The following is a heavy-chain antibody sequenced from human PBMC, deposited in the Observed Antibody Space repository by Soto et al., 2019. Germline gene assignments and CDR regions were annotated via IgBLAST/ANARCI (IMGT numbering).Heavy chain of an antibody. Sequence: GGSLRLSCAASGFTVSSNYMSWVRQAPGKGLEWVSVIYSGGSTYYADSVKGRFTISRHNSKNTLYLQMNSLRAEDTAVYYCARVGGAVGGYNYYYGMDVWGQGTTVNVSS. D-gene: IGHD5-12*01. V-gene: IGHV3-53*04. CDR1: GFTVSSNY. J-gene: IGHJ6*02. CDR2: IYSGGST. CDR3: ARVGGAVGGYNYYYGMDV.